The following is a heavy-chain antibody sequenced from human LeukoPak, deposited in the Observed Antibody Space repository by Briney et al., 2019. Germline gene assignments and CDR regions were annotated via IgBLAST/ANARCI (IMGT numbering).Heavy chain of an antibody. D-gene: IGHD3-22*01. J-gene: IGHJ4*02. CDR1: GFSFSSSD. Sequence: GGSLRLSCAASGFSFSSSDVHWVRQAAGKSLEWVSAIGTRADTYYPGSMKGRFTISRENAESSIYLQMNSLRTADTAVYYCARADKGGYYDYWGRGTLVTVSS. CDR3: ARADKGGYYDY. V-gene: IGHV3-13*01. CDR2: IGTRADT.